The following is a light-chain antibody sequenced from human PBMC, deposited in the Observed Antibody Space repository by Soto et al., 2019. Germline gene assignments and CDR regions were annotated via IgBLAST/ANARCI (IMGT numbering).Light chain of an antibody. CDR3: QQYTFPYT. J-gene: IGKJ2*01. V-gene: IGKV1-5*01. CDR2: DAS. CDR1: QSISSW. Sequence: IQMTQSPSTLSASVGDRVTITCRASQSISSWLAWYQQKPGKAPKILIYDASSFESGVPSRFSGSGSGTEFTLTISSLQTDDFATYYCQQYTFPYTFGQGTKLEIK.